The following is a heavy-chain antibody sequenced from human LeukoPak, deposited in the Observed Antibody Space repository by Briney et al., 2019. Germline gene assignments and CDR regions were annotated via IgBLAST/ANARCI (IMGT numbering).Heavy chain of an antibody. CDR2: INSDGSST. CDR3: AVTHPSSGWYSY. Sequence: GGSLRLSCAASGFTFSSYWMHWVRRAPGKGLVWVSRINSDGSSTSYADSVKGRFTISRDNAKNTLYLQMNSLRAEDTAVYYCAVTHPSSGWYSYWGQGTLVTVSS. CDR1: GFTFSSYW. J-gene: IGHJ4*02. V-gene: IGHV3-74*01. D-gene: IGHD6-19*01.